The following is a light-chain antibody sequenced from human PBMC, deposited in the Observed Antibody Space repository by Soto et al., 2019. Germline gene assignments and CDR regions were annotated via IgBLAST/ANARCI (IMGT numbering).Light chain of an antibody. J-gene: IGKJ5*01. V-gene: IGKV3-11*01. Sequence: EIVLTQSPATLSLSPGERATLSCRASQSVSSYLAWYQQKPGQAPRLLIYDASNRATGIPARFSGSGSGTDFPRTISSLEPEDFAVYYCQQRSNWPPTVTFGQGTRLESK. CDR2: DAS. CDR3: QQRSNWPPTVT. CDR1: QSVSSY.